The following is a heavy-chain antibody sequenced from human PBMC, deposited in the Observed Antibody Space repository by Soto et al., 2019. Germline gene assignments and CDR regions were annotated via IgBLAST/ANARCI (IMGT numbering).Heavy chain of an antibody. J-gene: IGHJ4*02. CDR2: ISYNGGDK. Sequence: GSLRLSCAASGFTFNTYAMHWVRQAPGKGLEWVAVISYNGGDKYSADSVEGRFTISRDNSKDTLYLQMNSLRTEDTAVYYCARDKGNTADYYFDHWGQGTPVTVS. D-gene: IGHD5-18*01. CDR1: GFTFNTYA. CDR3: ARDKGNTADYYFDH. V-gene: IGHV3-30-3*01.